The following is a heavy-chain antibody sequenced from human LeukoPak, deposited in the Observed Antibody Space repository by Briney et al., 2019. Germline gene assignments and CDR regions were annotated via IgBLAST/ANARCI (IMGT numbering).Heavy chain of an antibody. D-gene: IGHD2-21*02. CDR1: GYTFTSYY. Sequence: ASVKVSCKASGYTFTSYYMHWVRQAPGQGLEWMGIINPSGGSTSYAQKFQGRVTMTRDTSTSTVYMELSSLRSEDTAVYYCARDTHIVVVTAISPGDYWGQGTLVTVSS. J-gene: IGHJ4*02. CDR3: ARDTHIVVVTAISPGDY. V-gene: IGHV1-46*01. CDR2: INPSGGST.